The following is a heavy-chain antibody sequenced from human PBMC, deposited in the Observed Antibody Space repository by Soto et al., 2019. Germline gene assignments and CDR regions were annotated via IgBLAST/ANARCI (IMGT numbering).Heavy chain of an antibody. Sequence: GWSLRLSCAASGFTFSSYGMHWVRQAPGKGLEWVAVIWYDGSNKYYADSVKGRFTISXXXSXXTXXLXXNXXRAXDTAVYYCARDMVAAAEGYWGQGTLVTVSS. CDR1: GFTFSSYG. D-gene: IGHD6-13*01. V-gene: IGHV3-33*01. CDR3: ARDMVAAAEGY. J-gene: IGHJ4*02. CDR2: IWYDGSNK.